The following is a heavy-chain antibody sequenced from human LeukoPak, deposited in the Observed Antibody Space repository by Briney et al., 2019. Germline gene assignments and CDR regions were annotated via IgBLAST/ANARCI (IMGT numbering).Heavy chain of an antibody. Sequence: PGGSLRLSCAASGFTFSSYGMHWVRQAPGMGLEWVAFIRYDGSNKYYADSVKGRFTISRDNSKNTLYLQMNSLRAEDTAVYYCAKDDLRFLEWLSPKAFDIWGQGTMVTVSS. CDR3: AKDDLRFLEWLSPKAFDI. CDR2: IRYDGSNK. D-gene: IGHD3-3*01. CDR1: GFTFSSYG. J-gene: IGHJ3*02. V-gene: IGHV3-30*02.